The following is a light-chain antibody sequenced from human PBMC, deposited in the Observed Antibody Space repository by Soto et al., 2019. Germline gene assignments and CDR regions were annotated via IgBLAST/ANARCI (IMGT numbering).Light chain of an antibody. CDR1: TGAVTNDYY. CDR2: GTV. V-gene: IGLV7-43*01. Sequence: QTVVTQEPSLTVSPGGTVTLTCASSTGAVTNDYYPNWFQQKPGQPLRTLIYGTVKRHSWTPARFSGSLLGGKAALTLSGVLPEDDADYYCLLHHGCCWVFGGGTQLTVL. CDR3: LLHHGCCWV. J-gene: IGLJ3*02.